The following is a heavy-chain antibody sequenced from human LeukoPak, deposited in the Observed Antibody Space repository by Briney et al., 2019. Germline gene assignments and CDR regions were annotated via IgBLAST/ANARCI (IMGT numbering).Heavy chain of an antibody. CDR3: ERHIDNGWYAF. CDR2: ISYSGST. D-gene: IGHD6-19*01. J-gene: IGHJ4*02. Sequence: PSETLSLTCTVSGGSISSYYWSWIRQPPGKGLEWIGYISYSGSTNYNPSLKSRVTMSVDRSRNQFSLKLNSVTAADTAVYYCERHIDNGWYAFWGQGTLVTVSS. CDR1: GGSISSYY. V-gene: IGHV4-59*08.